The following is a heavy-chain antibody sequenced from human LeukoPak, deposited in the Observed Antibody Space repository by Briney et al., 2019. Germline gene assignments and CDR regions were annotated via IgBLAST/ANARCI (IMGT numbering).Heavy chain of an antibody. D-gene: IGHD6-19*01. CDR1: GFTFHDHG. Sequence: GTSLRLSCVASGFTFHDHGMDWVRQAPGKGLEWVAVIAADGGVKHYADSVKSRFTLSRDNSKNTLFLQMNILSVEDTAVYYCAREATWGQWYFDLWGQGTPVTVSS. J-gene: IGHJ4*02. CDR2: IAADGGVK. CDR3: AREATWGQWYFDL. V-gene: IGHV3-30*03.